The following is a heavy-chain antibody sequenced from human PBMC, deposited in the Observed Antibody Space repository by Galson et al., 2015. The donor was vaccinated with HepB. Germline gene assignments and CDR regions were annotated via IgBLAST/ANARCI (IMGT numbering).Heavy chain of an antibody. CDR3: ATSYYDSSGYPIFDY. CDR1: GYTLTELS. J-gene: IGHJ4*02. Sequence: SVKVSCKVSGYTLTELSMHWVRQAPGKGLEWMGGFDPEDGETIYAQKFQGRVTMTEDTSTDTAYMELSSLRSEDTAVYYCATSYYDSSGYPIFDYWGQGTLVTVSS. V-gene: IGHV1-24*01. CDR2: FDPEDGET. D-gene: IGHD3-22*01.